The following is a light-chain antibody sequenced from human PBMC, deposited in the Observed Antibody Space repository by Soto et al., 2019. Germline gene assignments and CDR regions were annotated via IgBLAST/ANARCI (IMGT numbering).Light chain of an antibody. J-gene: IGLJ2*01. V-gene: IGLV1-51*01. CDR3: GTWDSSLSAGV. CDR1: SSNIGNNY. Sequence: QSVLTQPPSVSAAPGQKVTISCSGSSSNIGNNYVSWYQQLPGTAPKLLIYDNNKRPSGIPDRFSGSKAGTSATLGITGLQTGDEGDYYCGTWDSSLSAGVFGGGPKLTVL. CDR2: DNN.